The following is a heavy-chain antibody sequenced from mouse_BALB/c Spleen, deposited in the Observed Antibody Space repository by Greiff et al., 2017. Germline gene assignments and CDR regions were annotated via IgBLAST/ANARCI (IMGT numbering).Heavy chain of an antibody. CDR3: ARERGGYARDY. CDR2: ISDGGSYT. CDR1: GFTFSDYY. V-gene: IGHV5-4*02. J-gene: IGHJ4*01. Sequence: EVHLVESGGGLVKPGGSLKLSCAASGFTFSDYYMYWVRQTPEKRLEWVATISDGGSYTYYPDSLKGRFTISRDNAKNNLYLQMSSLKSEDTAMSYCARERGGYARDYWGQGTSVTVSS.